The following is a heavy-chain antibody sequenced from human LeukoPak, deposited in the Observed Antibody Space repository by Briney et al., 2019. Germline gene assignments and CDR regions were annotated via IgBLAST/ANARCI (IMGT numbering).Heavy chain of an antibody. J-gene: IGHJ3*02. CDR2: INTDGSRT. CDR1: GFTFSDYW. Sequence: GGSLRLSCAASGFTFSDYWMHWVRQAPGKGLVWVSRINTDGSRTTYADSVKGRFTISRDNAKNTLYVQMNNLRGEDTALYYCARARGGTFDIWGQGTMVTVSS. V-gene: IGHV3-74*01. CDR3: ARARGGTFDI. D-gene: IGHD3-16*01.